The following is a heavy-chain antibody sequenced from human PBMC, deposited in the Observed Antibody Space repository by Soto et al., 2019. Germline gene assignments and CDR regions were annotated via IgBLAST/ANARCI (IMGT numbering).Heavy chain of an antibody. CDR2: IYYSGST. D-gene: IGHD5-18*01. V-gene: IGHV4-59*01. CDR1: GGSISSYY. CDR3: ARLERGYSYGSIDY. J-gene: IGHJ4*02. Sequence: SETLSLTCTVSGGSISSYYWSWIRQPPGKGLEWIGYIYYSGSTNYNPSLKSRVTISVDTSKNQFSLKLSSVTAADTAVYYCARLERGYSYGSIDYWGQGTLVTVSS.